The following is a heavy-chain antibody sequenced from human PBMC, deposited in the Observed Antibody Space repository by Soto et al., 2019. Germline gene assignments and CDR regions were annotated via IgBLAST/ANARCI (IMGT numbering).Heavy chain of an antibody. V-gene: IGHV1-2*02. CDR3: GRGRSGQIVVFY. CDR2: IGPESGAT. J-gene: IGHJ4*02. Sequence: ASVKVSCKASGYTFTGHYIHWVRQAPEQGPEWMGEIGPESGATRYAQKFQGRATMTRDTSITTVYMELKNLSPDDTAVYYCGRGRSGQIVVFYWGQGTPVTVSS. CDR1: GYTFTGHY. D-gene: IGHD1-26*01.